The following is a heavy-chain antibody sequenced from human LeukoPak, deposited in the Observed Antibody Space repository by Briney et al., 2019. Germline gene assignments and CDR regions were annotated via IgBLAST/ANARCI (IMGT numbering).Heavy chain of an antibody. CDR1: GGSISSSSYY. CDR3: ARHFPSRQIDY. CDR2: IYYSGST. V-gene: IGHV4-39*01. J-gene: IGHJ4*02. Sequence: SETLSLTCTVSGGSISSSSYYWGWIRXXXXKGLEWIGSIYYSGSTYYNPSLKSRVTISVDTSKNQFSLKLSSVTAADTAVYYCARHFPSRQIDYWGQGTLVTVSS.